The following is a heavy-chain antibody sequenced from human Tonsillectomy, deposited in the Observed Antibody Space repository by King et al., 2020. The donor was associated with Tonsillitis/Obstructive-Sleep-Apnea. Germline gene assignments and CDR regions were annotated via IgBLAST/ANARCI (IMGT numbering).Heavy chain of an antibody. V-gene: IGHV4-59*08. CDR3: ARSLGSSGYVAY. CDR1: GGSISSYY. D-gene: IGHD3-22*01. J-gene: IGHJ4*02. CDR2: IYYSEST. Sequence: LQLQESGPGLVKPSETLSLTCTVSGGSISSYYWSWIRQPPGKGLEWIGYIYYSESTNYNPSLKSRVTISVDTSKNQFSLKLSSVTAADTVVYSCARSLGSSGYVAYWGQGTLVTVSS.